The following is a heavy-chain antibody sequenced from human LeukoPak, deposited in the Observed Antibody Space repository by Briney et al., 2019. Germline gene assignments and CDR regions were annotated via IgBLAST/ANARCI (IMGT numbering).Heavy chain of an antibody. CDR2: MNPKSGNT. Sequence: ASMYVSCKASGYSFTSYDINWVRQATGQGLKWMGWMNPKSGNTGYAQKFQGRVTMTRNTSISTAYMELSSLRSEDTAVYYCASSNRYDILTGYFSNNWFDPWGQGTLVTVSS. CDR1: GYSFTSYD. D-gene: IGHD3-9*01. CDR3: ASSNRYDILTGYFSNNWFDP. V-gene: IGHV1-8*01. J-gene: IGHJ5*02.